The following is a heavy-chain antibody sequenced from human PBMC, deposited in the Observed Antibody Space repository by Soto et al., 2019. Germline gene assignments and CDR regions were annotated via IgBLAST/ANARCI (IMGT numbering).Heavy chain of an antibody. CDR1: GGSISSSNW. Sequence: QVQLQESGPGLVKPSGTLSLTCAVSGGSISSSNWWSWARQPPGKGLQWIGEIYHSESTNYIPSLKSRGNFSVDKSRNQVSLKMRLVFAVDLVVDYCAVLWGEGRVDCWGRLSLVTVSS. D-gene: IGHD3-16*01. J-gene: IGHJ4*02. CDR3: AVLWGEGRVDC. V-gene: IGHV4-4*02. CDR2: IYHSEST.